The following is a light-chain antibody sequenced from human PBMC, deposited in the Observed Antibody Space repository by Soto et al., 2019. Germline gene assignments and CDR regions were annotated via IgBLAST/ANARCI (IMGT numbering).Light chain of an antibody. CDR1: SSDVGRYNL. CDR3: CSYAGSSTLYVV. J-gene: IGLJ2*01. Sequence: QSALTQPASVSGSPGQSITISCTGTSSDVGRYNLVSWYQQHPGKAPKLMIYEGSKRPSGVSNRFSGSKSGNTASLTISGLQAEDEADYYCCSYAGSSTLYVVFGGGTKVTVL. V-gene: IGLV2-23*01. CDR2: EGS.